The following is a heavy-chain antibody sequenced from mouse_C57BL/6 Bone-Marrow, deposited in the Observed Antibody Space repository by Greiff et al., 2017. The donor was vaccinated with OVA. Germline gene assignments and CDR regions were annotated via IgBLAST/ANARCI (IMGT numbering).Heavy chain of an antibody. CDR3: ARMRSTMMTTGYYFDY. CDR1: GFSLTSYG. V-gene: IGHV2-2*01. Sequence: VMLVESGPGLVQPSQSLSITCTVSGFSLTSYGVHWVRQSPGKGLEWLGVIWSGGSTDYNAAFISRLSISKDNSKSQVFFKMNSLQADDIAIYYCARMRSTMMTTGYYFDYWGQGTTLTVSS. D-gene: IGHD2-4*01. CDR2: IWSGGST. J-gene: IGHJ2*01.